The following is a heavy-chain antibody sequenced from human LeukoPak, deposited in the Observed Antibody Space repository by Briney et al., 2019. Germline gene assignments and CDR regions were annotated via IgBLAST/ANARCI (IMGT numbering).Heavy chain of an antibody. Sequence: GGSLRLSCAASGFTFSDYGMNWVRQAPRKGLEWVSAISGSGGSTYYADSVKGRFTISRDNSKNTLYLQMNSLRAEDTAVYYCAKVRYGSGSYYNVIQDWGQGTLVTVSS. V-gene: IGHV3-23*01. J-gene: IGHJ4*02. CDR3: AKVRYGSGSYYNVIQD. CDR2: ISGSGGST. D-gene: IGHD3-10*01. CDR1: GFTFSDYG.